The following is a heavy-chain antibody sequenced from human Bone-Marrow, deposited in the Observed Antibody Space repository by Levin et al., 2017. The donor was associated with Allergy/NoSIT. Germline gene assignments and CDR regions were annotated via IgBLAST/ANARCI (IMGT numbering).Heavy chain of an antibody. CDR2: IYPSGGT. D-gene: IGHD3-3*01. J-gene: IGHJ4*02. Sequence: GSLRLSCTVSGRFISSYYWSWIRQPAGKGLEWIGRIYPSGGTNYNPSVKSRATISVDTSKKEISLRLTSVTVADTATYYCARGTDYDVLSGQYYFDYWGQGNTVIVSS. CDR1: GRFISSYY. CDR3: ARGTDYDVLSGQYYFDY. V-gene: IGHV4-4*07.